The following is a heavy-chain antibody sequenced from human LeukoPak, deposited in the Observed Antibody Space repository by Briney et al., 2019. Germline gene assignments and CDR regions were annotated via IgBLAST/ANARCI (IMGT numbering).Heavy chain of an antibody. CDR2: IIPILGIA. V-gene: IGHV1-69*04. D-gene: IGHD3-22*01. Sequence: GASVTVSCKASGGTFSSYAISWVRQAPGQGLEWMGRIIPILGIANYAQKFQGRVTITADKSTSTAYMELSSLRSEDTAVYYCARADSNYYDSSGYSFDYWGQGTLVTVSS. J-gene: IGHJ4*02. CDR1: GGTFSSYA. CDR3: ARADSNYYDSSGYSFDY.